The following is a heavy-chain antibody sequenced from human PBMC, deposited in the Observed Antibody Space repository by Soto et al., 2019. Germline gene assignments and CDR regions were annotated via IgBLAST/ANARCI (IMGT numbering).Heavy chain of an antibody. CDR1: GYVFTSFF. D-gene: IGHD1-26*01. CDR3: ARGRSGIYGGVDY. J-gene: IGHJ4*02. V-gene: IGHV1-46*01. Sequence: AAVKVSCKASGYVFTSFFIHWVRQAPGQGLEWMGIINPSGGTTTHAQKFQGRVTMTRDTSTNTVYMEVSSLRSDDTAVYYCARGRSGIYGGVDYWGQGTLVTVSS. CDR2: INPSGGTT.